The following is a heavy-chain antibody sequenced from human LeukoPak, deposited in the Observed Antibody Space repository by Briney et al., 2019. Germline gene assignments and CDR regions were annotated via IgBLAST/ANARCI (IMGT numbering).Heavy chain of an antibody. J-gene: IGHJ4*02. CDR1: GFPISSGHY. Sequence: KPSETLSLTCTVSGFPISSGHYWGWVRQPPGAGLEWIGSVYQSGTTYYNPSLKSRVTTSVDMSKNQFSLRLRPVTAADTAVYYCARLIIRNGYSSYFDCWGQGTLVTVSS. D-gene: IGHD5-18*01. V-gene: IGHV4-38-2*02. CDR3: ARLIIRNGYSSYFDC. CDR2: VYQSGTT.